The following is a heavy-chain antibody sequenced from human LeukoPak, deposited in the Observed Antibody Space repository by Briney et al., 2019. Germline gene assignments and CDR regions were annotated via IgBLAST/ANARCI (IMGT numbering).Heavy chain of an antibody. V-gene: IGHV3-33*01. Sequence: SLRLSCAASGFTLSHYGMHWVRQAPGMGLEWVAVIWFDGGKIHYPDSVKGRSTISRDNSKNTLYLQMDNLRADDTAVYYCVRGSGGDGYGYWGDYWGQGTLGTVSP. CDR3: VRGSGGDGYGYWGDY. D-gene: IGHD5-12*01. CDR2: IWFDGGKI. CDR1: GFTLSHYG. J-gene: IGHJ4*02.